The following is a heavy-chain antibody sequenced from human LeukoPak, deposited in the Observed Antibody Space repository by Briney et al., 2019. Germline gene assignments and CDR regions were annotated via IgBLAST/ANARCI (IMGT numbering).Heavy chain of an antibody. V-gene: IGHV3-53*01. J-gene: IGHJ4*02. CDR3: AKEASGYSFSDW. D-gene: IGHD1-26*01. CDR2: IYNDGNT. CDR1: GFTVSRKY. Sequence: GSLRLSCAASGFTVSRKYMSWVRQAPGKGLEWVSVIYNDGNTNYADSVKGRFTISRDNSKNTLYLQMNSLRADDTAIYYCAKEASGYSFSDWWGQGTLVTVSS.